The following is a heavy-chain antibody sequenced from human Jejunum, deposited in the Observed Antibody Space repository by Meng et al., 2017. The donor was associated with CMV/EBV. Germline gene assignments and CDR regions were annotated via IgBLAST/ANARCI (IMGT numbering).Heavy chain of an antibody. CDR2: VSSYTDNT. V-gene: IGHV1-18*04. CDR3: ARKQWEPDY. D-gene: IGHD1-26*01. J-gene: IGHJ4*02. Sequence: KVSCKASGGIFTDYSVAWVRQTPGQGLEWIGWVSSYTDNTKYAPKFQGRVTMTADASTTTAHLELRSLRSDDTAVYYCARKQWEPDYWGQGTLVTVSS. CDR1: GGIFTDYS.